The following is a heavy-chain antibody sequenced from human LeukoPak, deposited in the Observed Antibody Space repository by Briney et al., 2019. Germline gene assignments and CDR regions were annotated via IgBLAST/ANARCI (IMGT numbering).Heavy chain of an antibody. J-gene: IGHJ5*02. Sequence: SVKVSCKASGGTFSSYAISWVRQAPGQGLEWMGGIIPIFGTANYAQKFQGRVTITTDESTSTAYMELSSLRSEDTAVYYCARDRYDTLTGYYQLNWFDPWGQGTLVTVSS. CDR1: GGTFSSYA. V-gene: IGHV1-69*05. CDR2: IIPIFGTA. CDR3: ARDRYDTLTGYYQLNWFDP. D-gene: IGHD3-9*01.